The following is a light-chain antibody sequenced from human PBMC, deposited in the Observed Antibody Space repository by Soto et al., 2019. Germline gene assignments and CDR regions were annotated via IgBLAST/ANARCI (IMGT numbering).Light chain of an antibody. CDR3: SSYTSSNTLYV. Sequence: QSALTQPASVSGSPGQSITISCTGTSSDVGGYNYVSWYQQHPGKAPKLMIYDVSNRPSGVSNRFSGSKSGNTASLTISGLQAVDEADYYCSSYTSSNTLYVFGTGTKVTVL. CDR1: SSDVGGYNY. J-gene: IGLJ1*01. V-gene: IGLV2-14*03. CDR2: DVS.